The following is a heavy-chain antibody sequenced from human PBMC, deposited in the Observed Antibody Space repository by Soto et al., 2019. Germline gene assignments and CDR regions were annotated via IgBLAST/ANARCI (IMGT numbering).Heavy chain of an antibody. D-gene: IGHD2-21*02. CDR2: ISYDGSNK. Sequence: GGSPRLPRAASWLTLGGHGIPRVRQAPGKGLEWVAVISYDGSNKYYADSVKGRFTISRDNSKNTLYLQVNSLRAEDTAVYYCAKSQVSVVTAIPGYWGQGTLVTVSS. V-gene: IGHV3-30*18. CDR1: WLTLGGHG. CDR3: AKSQVSVVTAIPGY. J-gene: IGHJ4*02.